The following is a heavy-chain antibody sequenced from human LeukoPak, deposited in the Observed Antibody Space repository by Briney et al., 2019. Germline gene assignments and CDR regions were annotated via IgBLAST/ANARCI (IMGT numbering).Heavy chain of an antibody. V-gene: IGHV3-43D*03. CDR2: ISWDGGST. CDR3: AKDWGAYGDYLFDY. D-gene: IGHD4-17*01. Sequence: GGSLRLSCAASGFTFDDYAMHWVRQAPGKGLEWVSLISWDGGSTYYADSVKGRFTISRDNSKNSLYLQMNSLRAEDTALYYCAKDWGAYGDYLFDYWGQGTLVTVSS. CDR1: GFTFDDYA. J-gene: IGHJ4*02.